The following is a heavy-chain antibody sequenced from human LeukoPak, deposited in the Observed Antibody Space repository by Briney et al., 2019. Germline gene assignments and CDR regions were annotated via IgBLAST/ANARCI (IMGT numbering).Heavy chain of an antibody. J-gene: IGHJ4*02. D-gene: IGHD2-2*01. V-gene: IGHV3-48*03. CDR2: ISSSGSTI. CDR1: VFTFSSYE. CDR3: ARSSYHDAAKGLCFDY. Sequence: GGSLRLSCAATVFTFSSYEMNWVRQAPGKGLEGVSYISSSGSTIYYADSVKGRFTISRDNAKNSLYLQMNSLRAEDTAVYYCARSSYHDAAKGLCFDYWGQGTLVTVSS.